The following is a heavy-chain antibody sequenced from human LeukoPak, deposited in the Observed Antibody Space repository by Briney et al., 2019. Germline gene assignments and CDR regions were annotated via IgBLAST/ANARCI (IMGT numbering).Heavy chain of an antibody. CDR3: AREDYDSSGYYYVDY. Sequence: SETLSLTCTVSGGSISSYYWSWIRQPPGKGLEWIGYIYYSGSTNYNPSLKSRVTISVDTSKNQFSLKLSSVTAADTAVYYCAREDYDSSGYYYVDYWGQGTLVTVSS. CDR2: IYYSGST. CDR1: GGSISSYY. D-gene: IGHD3-22*01. J-gene: IGHJ4*02. V-gene: IGHV4-59*01.